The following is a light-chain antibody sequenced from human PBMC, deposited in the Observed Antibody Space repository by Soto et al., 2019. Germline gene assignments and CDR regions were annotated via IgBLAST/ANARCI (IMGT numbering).Light chain of an antibody. CDR3: QQYNTWPPWT. J-gene: IGKJ2*02. Sequence: EIVMTQSPATLSVSPGERATLSCRASESVSSNLAWYQQKPGQAPSLLIYGASTRATGIPARFSGSGSGTEFTLTICSLQSEDFAVYYCQQYNTWPPWTFGEGTKLEIK. V-gene: IGKV3-15*01. CDR2: GAS. CDR1: ESVSSN.